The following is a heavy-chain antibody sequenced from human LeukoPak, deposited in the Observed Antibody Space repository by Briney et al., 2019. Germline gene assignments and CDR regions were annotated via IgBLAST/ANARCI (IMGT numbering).Heavy chain of an antibody. CDR2: INAGNGNT. Sequence: ASVKVSCKASGYTFTSYAMHWVRQAPGQRLEWMGWINAGNGNTKYSQKFQGRVTITRGTSASTAYMELSSLRSEDTAVYYCARDNLWFGPGGMDVWGKGTTVIVSS. CDR1: GYTFTSYA. D-gene: IGHD3-10*01. V-gene: IGHV1-3*01. CDR3: ARDNLWFGPGGMDV. J-gene: IGHJ6*04.